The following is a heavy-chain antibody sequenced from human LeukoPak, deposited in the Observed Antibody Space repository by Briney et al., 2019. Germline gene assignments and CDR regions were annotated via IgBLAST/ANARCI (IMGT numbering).Heavy chain of an antibody. V-gene: IGHV4-39*07. CDR2: IYYSGST. CDR3: ARGVEGVDIVATNSYYFDY. Sequence: SETLSLTCTVSGGSISSSSYYWGWIRQPPGKGLEWIGSIYYSGSTYYNPSLKSRVTISVDTSKNQFSLKLSSVTAADTAVYYCARGVEGVDIVATNSYYFDYWGQGTLVTVSS. D-gene: IGHD5-12*01. CDR1: GGSISSSSYY. J-gene: IGHJ4*02.